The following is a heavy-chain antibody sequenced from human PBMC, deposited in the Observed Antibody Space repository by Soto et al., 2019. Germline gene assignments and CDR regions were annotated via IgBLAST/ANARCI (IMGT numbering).Heavy chain of an antibody. CDR1: GGTFSSYA. D-gene: IGHD4-17*01. Sequence: ASVKVSCKASGGTFSSYAISWVRQAPGQGLEWMGGIIPIFGTANYAQKFQGRVTITADESTSTAYMELSSLRSEDTAVYYCARVLTLAYGDYGAFDIWGQGTMVTVSS. J-gene: IGHJ3*02. CDR3: ARVLTLAYGDYGAFDI. V-gene: IGHV1-69*13. CDR2: IIPIFGTA.